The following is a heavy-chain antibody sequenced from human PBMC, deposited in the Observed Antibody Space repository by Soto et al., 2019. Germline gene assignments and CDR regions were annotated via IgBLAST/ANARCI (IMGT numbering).Heavy chain of an antibody. CDR3: ARDHTRFLESPHQAGGMDV. D-gene: IGHD3-3*01. J-gene: IGHJ6*02. Sequence: GGSLRLSCAASGFTFSSYWMHWVRQAPGKGLVWVSRINSDGSSTSYADSVKGRFTISRDNAKNTLYLQMNSLRAEDTAVYYCARDHTRFLESPHQAGGMDVWGQGTTVTVSS. CDR1: GFTFSSYW. CDR2: INSDGSST. V-gene: IGHV3-74*01.